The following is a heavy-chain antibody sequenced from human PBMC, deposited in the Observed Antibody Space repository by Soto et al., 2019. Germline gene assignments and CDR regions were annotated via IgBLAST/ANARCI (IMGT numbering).Heavy chain of an antibody. CDR3: ARGGRFFDA. CDR1: GFTFGSYE. D-gene: IGHD2-15*01. J-gene: IGHJ5*02. CDR2: ISGSGSPI. Sequence: EVQVVESGGGLVQPGGSLRLSCAASGFTFGSYEMNWVRQAPGKGLEWLSYISGSGSPIYYTDSVKGRFTISRDNAKNSLYLQMNSLRAEDTAVYLCARGGRFFDAWGQGTLVTVSS. V-gene: IGHV3-48*03.